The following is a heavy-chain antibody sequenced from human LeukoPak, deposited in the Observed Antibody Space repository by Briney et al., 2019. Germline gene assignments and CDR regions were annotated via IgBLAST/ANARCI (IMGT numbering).Heavy chain of an antibody. D-gene: IGHD2-21*02. Sequence: GASVKVSCKASGGTFSSYAISWVRQAPGQGLEWMGGIIPIFGTANYAQKFQGRVTITADESTSTAYMELSSLRSEDTAVYYCATDLGVTAISRGSYWGQGTLVTVSS. CDR3: ATDLGVTAISRGSY. J-gene: IGHJ4*02. V-gene: IGHV1-69*13. CDR2: IIPIFGTA. CDR1: GGTFSSYA.